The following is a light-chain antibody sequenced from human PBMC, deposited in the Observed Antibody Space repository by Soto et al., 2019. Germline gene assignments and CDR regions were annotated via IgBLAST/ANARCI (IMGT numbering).Light chain of an antibody. J-gene: IGKJ5*01. Sequence: DIVLTQSPATLSVSLGERATLSCRASQSIRSSLAWYQQKPGQAPRLLIYDASTRAPGIPARFSGSGSGTELTLTISSLQSDDFAVYHCQQYNNWPPTFGHGTRLEIK. CDR1: QSIRSS. CDR3: QQYNNWPPT. V-gene: IGKV3-15*01. CDR2: DAS.